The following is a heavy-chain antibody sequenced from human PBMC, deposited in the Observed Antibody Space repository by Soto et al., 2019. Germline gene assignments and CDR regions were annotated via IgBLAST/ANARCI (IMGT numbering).Heavy chain of an antibody. CDR2: INAGNGNT. CDR3: ARCDFWSGYYIDY. J-gene: IGHJ4*02. Sequence: GASVKVSCKASGYTFTSYAMHWVRQAPGQRLEWMGWINAGNGNTKYSQKFQGRVTITRDTSASTAYMELSSLRSEDTAVYYCARCDFWSGYYIDYWGQGTLVTVSS. V-gene: IGHV1-3*01. CDR1: GYTFTSYA. D-gene: IGHD3-3*01.